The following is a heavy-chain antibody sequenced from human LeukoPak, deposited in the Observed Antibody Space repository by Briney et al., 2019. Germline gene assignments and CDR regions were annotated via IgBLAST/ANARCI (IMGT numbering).Heavy chain of an antibody. CDR1: GFTFSDHY. Sequence: GGSLRLSCAASGFTFSDHYMSWIRQAPGKGLEWASYISPSGSTKYYAGSVTGRFTISRDNAKNSLYLQMNSLRAEDTAVYYCARDCGGDCHLVYYYSGMEVWGQGTTVTVSS. J-gene: IGHJ6*02. D-gene: IGHD2-21*02. V-gene: IGHV3-11*01. CDR3: ARDCGGDCHLVYYYSGMEV. CDR2: ISPSGSTK.